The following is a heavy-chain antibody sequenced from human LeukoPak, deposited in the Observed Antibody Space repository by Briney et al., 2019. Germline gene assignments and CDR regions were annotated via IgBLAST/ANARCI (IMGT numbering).Heavy chain of an antibody. CDR2: ISWNSGSI. CDR3: AKDLVAYCGGDCYSIDY. CDR1: GFTFSSYS. D-gene: IGHD2-21*02. Sequence: GGSLRLSCTASGFTFSSYSMNWVRQAPGKGLEWVSGISWNSGSIGYADSVKGRFTISRDNAKNSLYLQMNSLRAEDTALYYCAKDLVAYCGGDCYSIDYWGQGTLVTVSS. J-gene: IGHJ4*02. V-gene: IGHV3-9*01.